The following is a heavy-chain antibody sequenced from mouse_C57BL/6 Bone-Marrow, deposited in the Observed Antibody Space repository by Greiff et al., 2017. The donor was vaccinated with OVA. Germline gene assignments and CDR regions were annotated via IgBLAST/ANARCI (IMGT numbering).Heavy chain of an antibody. J-gene: IGHJ2*01. V-gene: IGHV1-4*01. CDR2: IDPTNDYT. CDR1: GYTFTSYT. CDR3: TRGYYFDY. Sequence: QVQLQQSGAELARPGASVKMSCKASGYTFTSYTIHWVKQRPGQGLEWIGYIDPTNDYTNYNQKFKGKATLTADKSSSTAYMQLSSLTAEDSAVYYCTRGYYFDYWGRGTTLTVSA.